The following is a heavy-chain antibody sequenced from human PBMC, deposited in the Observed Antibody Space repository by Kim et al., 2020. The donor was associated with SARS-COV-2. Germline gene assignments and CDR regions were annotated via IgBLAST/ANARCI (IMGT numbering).Heavy chain of an antibody. V-gene: IGHV3-15*01. J-gene: IGHJ3*02. CDR1: GFTFSNAW. D-gene: IGHD4-17*01. CDR2: IKSKTDGGTT. CDR3: TTGGDYGDSYNDAFDI. Sequence: GGSLRLSCAASGFTFSNAWMSWVRQAPGKGLEWVGRIKSKTDGGTTDYAAPVKGRFTISRDDSKNTLYLQMNSLKTEDTAVYYCTTGGDYGDSYNDAFDIWGQGTMVTVSS.